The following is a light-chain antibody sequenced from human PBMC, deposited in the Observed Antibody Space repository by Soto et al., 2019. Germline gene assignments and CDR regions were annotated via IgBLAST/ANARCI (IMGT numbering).Light chain of an antibody. J-gene: IGLJ3*02. Sequence: QSVLTQPPSVSGAPGQRVTISCTGSSANIGAAYNVDWYQQLPGTAPKLIISEVNKRPSGVPDRFSGSKSGNTASLTVSGLQAEDEADYYCTSYGGRDNLMFGGGTKVTVL. V-gene: IGLV1-40*01. CDR3: TSYGGRDNLM. CDR1: SANIGAAYN. CDR2: EVN.